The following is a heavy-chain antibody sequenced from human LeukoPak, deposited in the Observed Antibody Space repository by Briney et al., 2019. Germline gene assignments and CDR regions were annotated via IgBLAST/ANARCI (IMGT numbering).Heavy chain of an antibody. CDR3: ARGAGSSWLYYFDY. J-gene: IGHJ4*02. CDR2: INHSGST. D-gene: IGHD6-13*01. V-gene: IGHV4-34*01. Sequence: SETLSLTCAVYGGSFSGYYWSWLRQPPGKGLEWIGEINHSGSTNYNPSLKSRVTISVDTSKNQFSLKLSSVTAADTAVYYCARGAGSSWLYYFDYWGQGTLVTVSS. CDR1: GGSFSGYY.